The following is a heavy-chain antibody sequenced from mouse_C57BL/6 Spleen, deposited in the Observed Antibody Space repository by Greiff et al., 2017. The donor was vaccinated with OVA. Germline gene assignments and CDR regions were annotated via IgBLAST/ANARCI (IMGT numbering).Heavy chain of an antibody. CDR1: GYTFTSYW. V-gene: IGHV1-64*01. J-gene: IGHJ1*03. CDR3: ARGGTGSSYGWYFDV. CDR2: IHPNSGST. D-gene: IGHD1-1*01. Sequence: VQLQQPGAELVKPGASVKLSCKASGYTFTSYWMHWVKQRPGQGLEWIGMIHPNSGSTNYNEKFKSKATLTVDKSSSTAYMQLSSLTSEDSAVYCCARGGTGSSYGWYFDVWGTGTTVTVSS.